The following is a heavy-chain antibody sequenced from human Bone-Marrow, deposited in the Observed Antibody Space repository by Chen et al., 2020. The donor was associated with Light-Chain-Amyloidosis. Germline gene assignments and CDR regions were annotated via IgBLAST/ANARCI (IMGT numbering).Heavy chain of an antibody. Sequence: EVQLVESGGGLVQPGGSLRLSCAASGFSFSSYAMSWVRQAPGKGLEGVSGISGSGGSRYYADSVKGRLTISRDNSKNALFLQMNSLRAEDTAVYYCAKDISYDDILPGYPADAFDIWGQGTMVTVSS. V-gene: IGHV3-23*04. CDR1: GFSFSSYA. J-gene: IGHJ3*02. D-gene: IGHD3-9*01. CDR2: ISGSGGSR. CDR3: AKDISYDDILPGYPADAFDI.